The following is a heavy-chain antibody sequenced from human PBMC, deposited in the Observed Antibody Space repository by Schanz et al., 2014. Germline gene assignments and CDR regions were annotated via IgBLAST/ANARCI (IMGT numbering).Heavy chain of an antibody. CDR1: GFTFSSYG. Sequence: QVQLVESGGGVVQFGRSLRLSCVASGFTFSSYGMHWVRQAPGKGLEWVAVIWYDENNKYYADSVKGRFTMSRDNSKNTLYLQMNTLRAEDTAVYYCARDRGYCSGGSCLTFDYWGQGTLGTVSS. CDR3: ARDRGYCSGGSCLTFDY. CDR2: IWYDENNK. D-gene: IGHD2-15*01. J-gene: IGHJ4*02. V-gene: IGHV3-33*01.